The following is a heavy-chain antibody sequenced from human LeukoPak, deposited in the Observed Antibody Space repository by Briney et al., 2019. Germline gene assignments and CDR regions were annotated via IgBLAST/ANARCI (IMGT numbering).Heavy chain of an antibody. CDR2: ISSSSAI. V-gene: IGHV3-48*02. CDR3: ARDGEMATNPYYFDY. J-gene: IGHJ4*02. Sequence: PGGSLRLSCAASGFTFSRYSMNWVRQAPGKGPQWVSYISSSSAIYYAESVRGRFTISRDNAKNSLYLQMNSLRDEDTAVYYCARDGEMATNPYYFDYWGQGTLVTVSS. CDR1: GFTFSRYS. D-gene: IGHD5-24*01.